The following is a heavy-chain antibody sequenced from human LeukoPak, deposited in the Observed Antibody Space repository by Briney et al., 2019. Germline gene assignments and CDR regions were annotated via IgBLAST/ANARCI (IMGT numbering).Heavy chain of an antibody. V-gene: IGHV3-23*01. Sequence: GGSLRLSCAASGFTLTSHMMSWVRHAPRTGLEWVSYFNGRGGTTDYADSVKGRFTMLRDSSKDTLFLQMNSLRAEDTAVYYCARGVGFTTCMDVWGQGTTVTVSS. J-gene: IGHJ6*02. CDR1: GFTLTSHM. CDR2: FNGRGGTT. D-gene: IGHD1-14*01. CDR3: ARGVGFTTCMDV.